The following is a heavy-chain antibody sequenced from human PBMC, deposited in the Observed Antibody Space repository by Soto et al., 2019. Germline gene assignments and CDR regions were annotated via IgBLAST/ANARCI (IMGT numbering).Heavy chain of an antibody. CDR2: IYSGGST. J-gene: IGHJ1*01. D-gene: IGHD6-13*01. Sequence: LRLSCAASGFIVNNYMSWVRQAPGKGLEWVSVIYSGGSTYYADSVKGRFTISRDNAKNSLHLQMNSLRAEDTAFYYCVKDESINWYSGHFRHWGQGTLVTVSS. CDR1: GFIVNNY. V-gene: IGHV3-53*05. CDR3: VKDESINWYSGHFRH.